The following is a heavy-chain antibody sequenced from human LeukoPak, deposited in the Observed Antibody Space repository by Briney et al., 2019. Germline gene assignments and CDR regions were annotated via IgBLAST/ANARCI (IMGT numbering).Heavy chain of an antibody. D-gene: IGHD3-9*01. CDR1: GYKFTGYY. Sequence: ASVKVSCRASGYKFTGYYLHWVRQAPGQGLEWMGWINPNIGGTHYAQKFRGRVTMTRDTSINTAYMELSSLTSDDTAVYYCARVGGIYDILTGYPDYWGQGTLVTVSS. CDR2: INPNIGGT. J-gene: IGHJ4*02. V-gene: IGHV1-2*02. CDR3: ARVGGIYDILTGYPDY.